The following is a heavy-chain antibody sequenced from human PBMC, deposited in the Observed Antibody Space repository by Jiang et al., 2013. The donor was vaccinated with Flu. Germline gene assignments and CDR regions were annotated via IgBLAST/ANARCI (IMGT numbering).Heavy chain of an antibody. D-gene: IGHD3-22*01. V-gene: IGHV4-34*01. CDR3: ARYRSPPYYYDSGFYRTQAFDM. J-gene: IGHJ3*02. Sequence: TCAVYGDSFTNSYWSWIRQSPGKGLEWIGEINHSGSTDYNPSLESRVTLSVDMSRNQFSLRLTSVTAADTAIYYCARYRSPPYYYDSGFYRTQAFDMWGQGTMVTVSS. CDR2: INHSGST. CDR1: GDSFTNSY.